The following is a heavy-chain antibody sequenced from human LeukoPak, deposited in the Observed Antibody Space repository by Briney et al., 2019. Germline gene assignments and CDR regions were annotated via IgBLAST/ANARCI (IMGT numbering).Heavy chain of an antibody. J-gene: IGHJ4*02. CDR2: INPNSGGT. D-gene: IGHD3-9*01. V-gene: IGHV1-2*02. CDR1: GYTFTGYY. CDR3: ARGRVRGYFDWLSNDY. Sequence: ASVKVSCKASGYTFTGYYMHWVRQAPGQGLEWMGWINPNSGGTNYAQKFQGRVTMTRDTSISTAYMELSRLGSDDTAVYYCARGRVRGYFDWLSNDYWGQGTLVTVSS.